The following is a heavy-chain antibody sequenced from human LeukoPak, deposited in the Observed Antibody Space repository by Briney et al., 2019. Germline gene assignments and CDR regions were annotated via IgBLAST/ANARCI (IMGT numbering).Heavy chain of an antibody. CDR2: IYYSGST. CDR3: ARAPGPYCSGGSCYRAEYFQH. V-gene: IGHV4-59*01. J-gene: IGHJ1*01. D-gene: IGHD2-15*01. Sequence: SETLSLTCTVSGGSISSYYWSWIQQPPGKGLKGIGFIYYSGSTNYNPSLKSRVTISVDTSKNQFSLKLSSVTAADTAVYYRARAPGPYCSGGSCYRAEYFQHWGQGTLVTVSS. CDR1: GGSISSYY.